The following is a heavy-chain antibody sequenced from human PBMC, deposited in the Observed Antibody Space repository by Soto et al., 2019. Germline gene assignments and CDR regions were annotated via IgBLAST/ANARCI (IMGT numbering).Heavy chain of an antibody. Sequence: GGSLRLSCAVSGFSFGTYWMSWVRQAPGKGLEWLASIKQDGSERYYLDSVKGRFTISRDNAKNSVYLQMDSLRVEDTAVYYCAREGALKPFSSWGQGALVTVSS. CDR2: IKQDGSER. J-gene: IGHJ5*02. CDR1: GFSFGTYW. V-gene: IGHV3-7*01. CDR3: AREGALKPFSS.